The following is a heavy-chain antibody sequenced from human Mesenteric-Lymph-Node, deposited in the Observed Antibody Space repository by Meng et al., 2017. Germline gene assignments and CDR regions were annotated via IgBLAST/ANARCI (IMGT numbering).Heavy chain of an antibody. Sequence: VLWQESVVGLVQPSGPPSRTFAVSGAASRSSNWCSWIRQPPGKGVEWIGKIYHSGRTINNPSLKSRVTMSVDNSKNQYSLKLNSMTAADTAVYYCARDPTGGEDHQRVWGQGTLVTVSS. V-gene: IGHV4-4*02. D-gene: IGHD1-14*01. CDR2: IYHSGRT. CDR1: GAASRSSNW. J-gene: IGHJ4*02. CDR3: ARDPTGGEDHQRV.